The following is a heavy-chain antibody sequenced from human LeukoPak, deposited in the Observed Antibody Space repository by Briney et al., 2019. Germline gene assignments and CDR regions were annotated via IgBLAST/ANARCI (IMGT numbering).Heavy chain of an antibody. CDR2: INPNSGGT. J-gene: IGHJ4*02. D-gene: IGHD2-2*01. Sequence: ASVKVSCKASGYTFTGYYMHWVRQAPGQGLEWMGWINPNSGGTNYAQKFQGRVTMTRDTSISTAYMELSRLRSDDTAAYYCARELYCSSTSCYRVLDYWGQGTLVTVSS. V-gene: IGHV1-2*02. CDR1: GYTFTGYY. CDR3: ARELYCSSTSCYRVLDY.